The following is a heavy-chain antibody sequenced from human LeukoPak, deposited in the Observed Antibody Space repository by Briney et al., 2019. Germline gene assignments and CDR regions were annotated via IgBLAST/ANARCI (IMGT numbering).Heavy chain of an antibody. J-gene: IGHJ4*02. Sequence: PSETLSLTCTVSGYSISSGYYRGWIRQPPGKGLEWIGSIYHSGSTYYNPSLKSRVTISVDTSKNQFSLKLSSVTAADTAVYYCARGQVGANTEYYFDYWGQGTLVTVSS. CDR2: IYHSGST. V-gene: IGHV4-38-2*02. CDR1: GYSISSGYY. D-gene: IGHD1-26*01. CDR3: ARGQVGANTEYYFDY.